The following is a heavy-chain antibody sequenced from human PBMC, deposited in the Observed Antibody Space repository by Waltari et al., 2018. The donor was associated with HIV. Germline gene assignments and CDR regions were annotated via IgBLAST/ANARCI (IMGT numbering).Heavy chain of an antibody. CDR1: GLPFSRYS. CDR2: ISSSSSYI. CDR3: ARVFSYSGVSYYFDY. J-gene: IGHJ4*02. Sequence: EVQLVESGGGLVKPGGSLRLSCAASGLPFSRYSITCVGQAPGKGLEWVSSISSSSSYIYYADSVKGRFTISRDNAKNSLYLQMNSLRAEDTAVYYCARVFSYSGVSYYFDYWGQGTLVTVSS. D-gene: IGHD2-15*01. V-gene: IGHV3-21*01.